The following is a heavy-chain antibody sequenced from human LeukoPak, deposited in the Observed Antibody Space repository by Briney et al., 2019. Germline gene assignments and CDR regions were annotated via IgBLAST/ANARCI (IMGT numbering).Heavy chain of an antibody. Sequence: SETLSLTCAVYGGSFSGYYWSWIRQPPGKGLEWIGEINHSGSTNYNPSLKSRVTISVDRSKNQFSLKLSSVTAADTAVYYCARDYGGGPDAFDIWGQGTMVTVSS. CDR2: INHSGST. CDR1: GGSFSGYY. CDR3: ARDYGGGPDAFDI. J-gene: IGHJ3*02. V-gene: IGHV4-34*01. D-gene: IGHD3-16*01.